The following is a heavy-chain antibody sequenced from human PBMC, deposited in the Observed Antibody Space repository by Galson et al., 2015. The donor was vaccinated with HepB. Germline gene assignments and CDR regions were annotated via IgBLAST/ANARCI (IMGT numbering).Heavy chain of an antibody. V-gene: IGHV3-23*01. CDR3: ARQRDSGYDLGPLDY. Sequence: SLRLSCAASGFSVSDNYMTWVRQAPGKGLEWVSAISGGGDSTYYADSVKGRFTISRDNPKNTLYLQMHSLRAEDTALYYCARQRDSGYDLGPLDYWGQGTLVTVSS. J-gene: IGHJ4*02. D-gene: IGHD5-12*01. CDR1: GFSVSDNY. CDR2: ISGGGDST.